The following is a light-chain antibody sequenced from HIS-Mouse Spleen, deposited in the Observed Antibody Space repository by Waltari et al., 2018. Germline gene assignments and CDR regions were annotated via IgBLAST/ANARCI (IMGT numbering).Light chain of an antibody. Sequence: SYELTQPPSVSVSPGQTARITCSGDALPKKYAYWYQQTSGQAPVLVIYEDSKRTSGIPERISGSSSGTMATLTISGAQVEDEADYYCYSTDSSGNHRVFGGGTKLTVL. V-gene: IGLV3-10*01. CDR3: YSTDSSGNHRV. CDR2: EDS. J-gene: IGLJ2*01. CDR1: ALPKKY.